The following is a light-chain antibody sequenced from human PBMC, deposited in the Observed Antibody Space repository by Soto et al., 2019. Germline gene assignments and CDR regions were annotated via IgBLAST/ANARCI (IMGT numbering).Light chain of an antibody. Sequence: ERVMTQSPATLSVSPGERATLSCRASHSVSTNLAWYQQKPGPPPRLLIYGASTRATGIPARFSGSGSGTEFTLTISSLQSADFAIYYGQHYNNWPYTFGQGTKLEIK. CDR1: HSVSTN. CDR2: GAS. J-gene: IGKJ2*01. CDR3: QHYNNWPYT. V-gene: IGKV3-15*01.